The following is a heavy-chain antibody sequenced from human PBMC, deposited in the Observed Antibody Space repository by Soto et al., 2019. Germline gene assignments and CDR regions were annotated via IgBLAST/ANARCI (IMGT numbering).Heavy chain of an antibody. V-gene: IGHV1-69*06. CDR3: ARDRVAGTYYYGMDF. Sequence: QVQLVQSGAEVKKPGSSVKVSCKASGGTFSSYAISWVRQAPGQGLEWMGGIIPIFGTANYAQKFQGRVTITADKSTGTAYMELSSLRSEDTAVDYCARDRVAGTYYYGMDFWGQGTTVTVSS. J-gene: IGHJ6*02. CDR1: GGTFSSYA. D-gene: IGHD6-19*01. CDR2: IIPIFGTA.